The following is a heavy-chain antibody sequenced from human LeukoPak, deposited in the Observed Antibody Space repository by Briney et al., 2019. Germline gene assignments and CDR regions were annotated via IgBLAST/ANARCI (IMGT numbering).Heavy chain of an antibody. V-gene: IGHV3-7*01. CDR2: IKQDGSEK. J-gene: IGHJ3*02. CDR1: GFTLSSYW. CDR3: ARDSLGRAFDI. Sequence: GGPLRLSCAASGFTLSSYWMSWVRQAPGKGLEWVANIKQDGSEKYYVDSVKGRFTISRDNAKNSLYLQMNSLRAEDTAVYYCARDSLGRAFDIWGQGTMVTVSS. D-gene: IGHD3-10*01.